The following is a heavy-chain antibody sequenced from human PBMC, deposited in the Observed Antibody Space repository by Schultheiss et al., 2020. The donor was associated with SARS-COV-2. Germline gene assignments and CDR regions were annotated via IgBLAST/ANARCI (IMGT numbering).Heavy chain of an antibody. CDR1: GGSISSGGYY. CDR3: ARVKPPYSSGAWWFDP. Sequence: SETLSLTCTVSGGSISSGGYYWSWIRQPPGKGLEWIGYIYYSGSTNYNPSLKSRVTISVDTSKNQFSLKLSSVTAADTAVYYCARVKPPYSSGAWWFDPWGQGTLVTVSS. D-gene: IGHD6-19*01. J-gene: IGHJ5*02. CDR2: IYYSGST. V-gene: IGHV4-61*08.